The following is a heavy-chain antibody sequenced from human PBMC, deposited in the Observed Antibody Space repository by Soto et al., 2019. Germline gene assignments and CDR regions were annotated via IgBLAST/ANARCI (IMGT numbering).Heavy chain of an antibody. CDR3: AREVVETSSLWLDP. Sequence: ASVKVSCKASGYTFTGYYMHWVRQSPGQGLEWMGWMNTNTNTTNYAEVFEGRVSMTWDTSISTAYMQLNSLKIDDTAVYYCAREVVETSSLWLDPWGQGTLVTVSS. J-gene: IGHJ5*02. CDR1: GYTFTGYY. V-gene: IGHV1-2*02. CDR2: MNTNTNTT. D-gene: IGHD6-6*01.